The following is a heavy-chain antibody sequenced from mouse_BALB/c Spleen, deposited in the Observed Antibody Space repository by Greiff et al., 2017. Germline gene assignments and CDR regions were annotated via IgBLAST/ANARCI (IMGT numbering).Heavy chain of an antibody. CDR3: ASTTVVARGFAY. CDR2: IDPENGNT. D-gene: IGHD1-1*01. J-gene: IGHJ3*01. V-gene: IGHV14-1*02. Sequence: EVKLMESGAELVRPGALVKLSCKASGFNIKDYYMHWVKQRPEQGLEWIGWIDPENGNTIYDPKFQGKASITADTSSNTAYLQLSSLTSEDTAVYYCASTTVVARGFAYWGQGTLVTVSA. CDR1: GFNIKDYY.